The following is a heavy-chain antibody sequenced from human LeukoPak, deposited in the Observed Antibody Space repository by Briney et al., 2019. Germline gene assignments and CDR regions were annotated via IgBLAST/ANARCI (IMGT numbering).Heavy chain of an antibody. Sequence: GGSLRLSCAASGFTFSSYAMTWVRQAPGKGLEWVSGISGSGGSTYYADSARGRFTITRDNSKNTVYLQMNSLRAGDTAVYYCARAAIAAGIFYFDYWGQGTLVTVSS. V-gene: IGHV3-23*01. CDR2: ISGSGGST. CDR3: ARAAIAAGIFYFDY. D-gene: IGHD6-13*01. J-gene: IGHJ4*02. CDR1: GFTFSSYA.